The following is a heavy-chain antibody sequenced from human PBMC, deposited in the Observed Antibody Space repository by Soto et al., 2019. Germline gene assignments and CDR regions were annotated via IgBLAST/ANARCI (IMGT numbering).Heavy chain of an antibody. D-gene: IGHD2-15*01. CDR3: ARQLTLDY. J-gene: IGHJ4*02. Sequence: GGSVRLSCAASGFTVSSNYMSWVRQAPWKGLEWVSVIYSGGSTYYADSVKGRFTISRGNAKNSLHLQMNSLRAEDTAVYYCARQLTLDYWGQGTLVTVSS. CDR1: GFTVSSNY. V-gene: IGHV3-66*04. CDR2: IYSGGST.